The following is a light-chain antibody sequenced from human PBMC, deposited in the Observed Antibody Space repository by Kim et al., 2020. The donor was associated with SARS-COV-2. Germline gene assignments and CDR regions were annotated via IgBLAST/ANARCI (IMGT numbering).Light chain of an antibody. J-gene: IGKJ1*01. CDR2: DAS. CDR1: QSISNL. CDR3: QQYNSDWT. Sequence: SASVGDRVTIPCRASQSISNLLAWYQQKAGKAPKLLIYDASSLETGVPSRFSGSGSGTEFTLTISSLQPDDFATYYCQQYNSDWTFGQGTKVDIK. V-gene: IGKV1-5*01.